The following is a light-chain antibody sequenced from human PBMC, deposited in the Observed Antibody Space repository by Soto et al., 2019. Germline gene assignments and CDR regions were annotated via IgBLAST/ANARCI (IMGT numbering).Light chain of an antibody. J-gene: IGKJ4*01. CDR3: QYYRGSPQT. Sequence: IQMTQSPFSLPAPFVEEIAIPSRASQGFAGRLAWYQQKPGQAPRLLIYSASTWHSGIPARFSGSGSGTDFTLTVSRLEPEDFATYYCQYYRGSPQTFGEGTKVDIK. CDR1: QGFAGR. CDR2: SAS. V-gene: IGKV1-12*01.